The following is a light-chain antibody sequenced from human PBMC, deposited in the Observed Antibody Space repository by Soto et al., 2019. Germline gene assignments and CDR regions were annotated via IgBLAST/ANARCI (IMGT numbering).Light chain of an antibody. CDR2: KVD. Sequence: QSALTQPPSASGSPGQSVTISCTGTSSDVGGYDYVSWYQQYLGKAPKLIIYKVDKRPSGVPDRFSGSKSGHTASLPVSGLQAADDADYYCTSYAASNTVVFGGGTKLPVL. CDR3: TSYAASNTVV. V-gene: IGLV2-8*01. CDR1: SSDVGGYDY. J-gene: IGLJ2*01.